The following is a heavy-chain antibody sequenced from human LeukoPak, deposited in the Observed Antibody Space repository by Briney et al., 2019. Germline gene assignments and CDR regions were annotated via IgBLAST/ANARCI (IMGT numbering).Heavy chain of an antibody. CDR1: GGSISSTNW. Sequence: SGTLSLTCGVSGGSISSTNWWSWVRQPPGKGLEWIGRIYYSGSTYYNPSLKSRVTISVDTSKNQFSLKLNSVTAADTAVYYCATDSGISWYFIWGQGTLVTVSS. CDR3: ATDSGISWYFI. V-gene: IGHV4-4*02. J-gene: IGHJ4*02. D-gene: IGHD6-13*01. CDR2: IYYSGST.